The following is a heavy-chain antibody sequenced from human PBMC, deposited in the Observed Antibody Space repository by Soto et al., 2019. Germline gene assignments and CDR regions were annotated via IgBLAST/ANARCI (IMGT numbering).Heavy chain of an antibody. V-gene: IGHV4-30-4*01. CDR3: VGTGTTDDY. Sequence: QVQLQESGPGLVKPSQTLSLTCTVSGASVGCGDYYWSCIRQPPGKGLEWIGYIYSSGGSYYNPSLKGRLTISIDTSKNQFSLKLNSVTVADTAIYYCVGTGTTDDYWGRGTLVTVSS. J-gene: IGHJ4*02. CDR1: GASVGCGDYY. CDR2: IYSSGGS.